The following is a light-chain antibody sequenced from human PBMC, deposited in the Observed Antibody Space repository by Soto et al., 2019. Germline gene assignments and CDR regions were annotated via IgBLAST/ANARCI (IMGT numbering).Light chain of an antibody. J-gene: IGKJ4*01. CDR3: QQYYSSPLT. Sequence: EIVMTQSPHSLAVSLGERTTIKXKSSQSGLNSAQTKNYLGWYQQKPGQPPKLVIDWASTREYGGPDRFSGSGSGTDLTRTISSLQAEDVAVYYGQQYYSSPLTFGGGTKVDIK. V-gene: IGKV4-1*01. CDR1: QSGLNSAQTKNY. CDR2: WAS.